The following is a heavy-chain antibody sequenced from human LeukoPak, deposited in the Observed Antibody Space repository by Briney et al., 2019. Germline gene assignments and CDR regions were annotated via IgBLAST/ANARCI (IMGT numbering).Heavy chain of an antibody. CDR1: KFSFSNYW. CDR2: INSDESSI. Sequence: GGSLRLSCTAPKFSFSNYWMHWVRQAPGKGLMWVSSINSDESSISYADSVKGRFTISRDNAKNTLYLQMNSLTPEDTAVYYCVKLQGWIYQYHGMDVWGQGTTVTVSS. D-gene: IGHD5-12*01. J-gene: IGHJ6*02. V-gene: IGHV3-74*01. CDR3: VKLQGWIYQYHGMDV.